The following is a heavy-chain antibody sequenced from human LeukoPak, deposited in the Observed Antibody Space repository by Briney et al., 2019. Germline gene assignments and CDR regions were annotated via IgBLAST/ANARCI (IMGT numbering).Heavy chain of an antibody. CDR1: GFTFSSSW. D-gene: IGHD3/OR15-3a*01. CDR2: IKEDGSEK. J-gene: IGHJ4*02. V-gene: IGHV3-7*01. CDR3: ATGLYYFDY. Sequence: PGGSLRLSCAASGFTFSSSWMTWVRQAPGKGLEWVANIKEDGSEKYYVDSVQGRFTISRDNAQNSLYLQMSSLRAEDTAVYYCATGLYYFDYWGQGTLVTVSS.